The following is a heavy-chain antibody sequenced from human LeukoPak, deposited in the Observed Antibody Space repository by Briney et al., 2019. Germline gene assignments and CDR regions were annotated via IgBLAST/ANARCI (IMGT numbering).Heavy chain of an antibody. CDR1: GYTFTGYY. CDR3: ARVPEWELVNGMDV. J-gene: IGHJ6*02. Sequence: ASVKVSCKASGYTFTGYYMHWVRQAPGQGLEWMGWINPNSGGTNYAQKFQGRVTMTRDTSISTAYMELSRLRSDDTAVYYCARVPEWELVNGMDVWGQGTTVTVSS. D-gene: IGHD1-26*01. V-gene: IGHV1-2*02. CDR2: INPNSGGT.